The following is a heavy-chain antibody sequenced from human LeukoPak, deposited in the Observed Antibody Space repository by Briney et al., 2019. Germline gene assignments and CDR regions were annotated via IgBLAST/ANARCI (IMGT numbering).Heavy chain of an antibody. CDR1: GFTVSSNY. J-gene: IGHJ3*02. Sequence: GGSLRLSCAASGFTVSSNYMNWVRQAPEKGLEWVANIKYDGSEKQYVDSVKGRFIISRDNAKNSLFLQMNSLRVEDTAMYYCTRDPVGSYGWGAFDIWGQGTMVTVSS. CDR3: TRDPVGSYGWGAFDI. D-gene: IGHD3-16*02. CDR2: IKYDGSEK. V-gene: IGHV3-7*01.